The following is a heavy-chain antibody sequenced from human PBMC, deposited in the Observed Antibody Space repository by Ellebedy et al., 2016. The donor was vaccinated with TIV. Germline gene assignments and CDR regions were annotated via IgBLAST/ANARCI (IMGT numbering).Heavy chain of an antibody. CDR1: GFTFRRFA. CDR3: AKPSDPIPGYSASWATYFDS. V-gene: IGHV3-30*18. Sequence: GGSLRLXXAASGFTFRRFAMHWVRQAPGKGLEWVAVVSADGSRKSYADSVKERFTISRDNSKNTLFVQMNSLRVEDTAVYYCAKPSDPIPGYSASWATYFDSWGQGTLVTVSS. D-gene: IGHD6-13*01. J-gene: IGHJ4*02. CDR2: VSADGSRK.